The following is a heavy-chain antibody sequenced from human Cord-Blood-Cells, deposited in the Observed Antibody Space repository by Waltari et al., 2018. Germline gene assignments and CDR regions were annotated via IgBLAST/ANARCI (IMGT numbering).Heavy chain of an antibody. CDR3: ARPRGSGSYYDAFDI. Sequence: QLQLQESGPGLVKPSETLSLTCTVSGGSISSSSYYWGWIRQPPGKGLGWIGSIYYSGSTYYNPSLKSRVTISVDTSKNQFSLKLSSVTAADTAVYYCARPRGSGSYYDAFDIWGQGTMVTVSS. CDR1: GGSISSSSYY. J-gene: IGHJ3*02. V-gene: IGHV4-39*01. D-gene: IGHD3-10*01. CDR2: IYYSGST.